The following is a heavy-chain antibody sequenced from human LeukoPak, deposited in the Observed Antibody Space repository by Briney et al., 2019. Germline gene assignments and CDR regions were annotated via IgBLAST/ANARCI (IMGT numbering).Heavy chain of an antibody. D-gene: IGHD3-10*01. Sequence: ASVTVSCKAYGYTFTNYGISWVRQAPGQGLERMGWISAYNGNTDYAQKLQGRVTMTTDTSTSTAYMELRSLRSDDTAVYYCARDLITMVRGVISDYWGQGTLVTVSS. V-gene: IGHV1-18*01. CDR1: GYTFTNYG. CDR2: ISAYNGNT. CDR3: ARDLITMVRGVISDY. J-gene: IGHJ4*02.